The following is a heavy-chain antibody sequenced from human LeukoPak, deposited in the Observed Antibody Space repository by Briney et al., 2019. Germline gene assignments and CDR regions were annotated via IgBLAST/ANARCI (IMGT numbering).Heavy chain of an antibody. CDR1: GGTFSSYT. Sequence: SVKVSCKASGGTFSSYTISWVGQAPGQRLEWMGRIIPILGIANYAQKFQGRVTITADKSTSTAYMELSSLRSEDTAVYYCARGDSSRTLENWGQGTLFTVSS. D-gene: IGHD6-13*01. J-gene: IGHJ4*02. CDR2: IIPILGIA. CDR3: ARGDSSRTLEN. V-gene: IGHV1-69*02.